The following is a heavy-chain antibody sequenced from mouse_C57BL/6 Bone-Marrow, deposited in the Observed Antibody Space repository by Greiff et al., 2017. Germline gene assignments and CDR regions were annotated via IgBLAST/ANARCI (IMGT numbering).Heavy chain of an antibody. D-gene: IGHD1-1*01. Sequence: QVQLQQPGAELVKPGASVKLSCKASGYTFTSYWMQWVKQRPGQGLEWIGEIDPSDSYTNYNQKFKGKATLTVDTSSSTAYMQLSSLTSEDSAVYYCAPLLLRDYWGQGTTLTVSS. J-gene: IGHJ2*01. CDR3: APLLLRDY. V-gene: IGHV1-50*01. CDR2: IDPSDSYT. CDR1: GYTFTSYW.